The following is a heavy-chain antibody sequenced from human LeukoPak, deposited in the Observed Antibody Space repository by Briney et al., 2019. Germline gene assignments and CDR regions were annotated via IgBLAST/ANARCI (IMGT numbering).Heavy chain of an antibody. V-gene: IGHV4-59*01. Sequence: TSETLSLTCTVSSGSISNSYWSWIRQPPGKGLECIGYIYYSGSTNYNPSLKSRVTISVDTSKNQFSLKLSSVTAADTAVYYCARETSSGWYYAFDIWGQGTMVTVSS. J-gene: IGHJ3*02. CDR1: SGSISNSY. CDR2: IYYSGST. CDR3: ARETSSGWYYAFDI. D-gene: IGHD6-19*01.